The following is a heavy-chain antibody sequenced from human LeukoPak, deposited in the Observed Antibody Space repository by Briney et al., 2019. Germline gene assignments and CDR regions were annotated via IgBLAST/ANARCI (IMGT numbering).Heavy chain of an antibody. Sequence: ASVKASCKASGYTFTSYAMNWVRQAPGQGLEWMGWINTNTGNPTYAQGFTGRFVFSLDTSVSTAYLQISSLKAEDTAVYYCASVSEDPYYYDSSGPFDYWGQGTLVTVSS. CDR1: GYTFTSYA. CDR3: ASVSEDPYYYDSSGPFDY. D-gene: IGHD3-22*01. CDR2: INTNTGNP. J-gene: IGHJ4*02. V-gene: IGHV7-4-1*02.